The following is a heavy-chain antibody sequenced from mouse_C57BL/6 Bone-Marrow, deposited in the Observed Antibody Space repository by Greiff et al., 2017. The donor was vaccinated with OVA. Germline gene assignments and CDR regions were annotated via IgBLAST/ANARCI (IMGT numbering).Heavy chain of an antibody. D-gene: IGHD2-2*01. CDR3: ARDQIYYGYDEEFLYFDY. CDR1: GFTFSSYA. J-gene: IGHJ2*01. CDR2: ISDGGSYT. V-gene: IGHV5-4*01. Sequence: EVQRVESGGGLVKPGGSLKLSCAASGFTFSSYAMSWVRQTPEKRLEWVATISDGGSYTYYPDNVKGRFTISRDNAKNNLYLQMSHLKSEDTAMYYCARDQIYYGYDEEFLYFDYWGQGTTLTVSS.